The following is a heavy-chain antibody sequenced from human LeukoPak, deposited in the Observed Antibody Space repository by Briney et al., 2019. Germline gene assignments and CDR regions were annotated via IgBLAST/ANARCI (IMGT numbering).Heavy chain of an antibody. CDR1: GFTFSSYS. V-gene: IGHV3-21*01. CDR2: ISTTSNYI. Sequence: GGSLRLSCAASGFTFSSYSLNWVRQAPGKGLEWVSYISTTSNYIYYADSVKGRFTISRDNAKNSLYLQMNSLRAEDTAVYYCARDSYYYDSSGPAGGGDYFDYWGQGTLVTVSS. J-gene: IGHJ4*02. D-gene: IGHD3-22*01. CDR3: ARDSYYYDSSGPAGGGDYFDY.